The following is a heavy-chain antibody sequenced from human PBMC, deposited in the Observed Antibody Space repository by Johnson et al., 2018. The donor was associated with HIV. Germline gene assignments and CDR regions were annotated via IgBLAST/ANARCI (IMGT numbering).Heavy chain of an antibody. J-gene: IGHJ3*02. CDR2: TYRDWRRF. V-gene: IGHV3-74*01. CDR3: ARGPLLWRAFNI. D-gene: IGHD3-10*01. CDR1: GFTFNTYW. Sequence: VQLVESGGGLVQPGGSLRLSCAVSGFTFNTYWMHWARQAPGQGLVWVARTYRDWRRFTYADSSQGRFTISRDTSKNTMYLQMNSLRAEDTAVYYCARGPLLWRAFNIWGQGTMVSVSS.